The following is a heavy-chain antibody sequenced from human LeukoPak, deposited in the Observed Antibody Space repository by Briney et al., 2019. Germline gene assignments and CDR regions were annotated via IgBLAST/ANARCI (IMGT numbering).Heavy chain of an antibody. Sequence: ASVKVSCKVSGYTLTELSMHWVRQAPGKGLEWIGGFDPEDGETIYAQKFQGRVTMTEDTSTDTAYMELSSLRSEDTAVYYCATATQARDRQWLNWFDPWGQGTLVTVSS. J-gene: IGHJ5*02. CDR2: FDPEDGET. V-gene: IGHV1-24*01. CDR1: GYTLTELS. D-gene: IGHD6-19*01. CDR3: ATATQARDRQWLNWFDP.